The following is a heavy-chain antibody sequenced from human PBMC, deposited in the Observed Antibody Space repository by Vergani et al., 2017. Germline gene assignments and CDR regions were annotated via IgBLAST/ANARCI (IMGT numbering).Heavy chain of an antibody. D-gene: IGHD3-16*01. CDR2: INPSGGST. CDR3: VRDKGDFNAFDI. V-gene: IGHV1-46*01. CDR1: GYTFTSYY. Sequence: QVQLVQSGAEVKKPGASVKVSCKASGYTFTSYYMHWVRQAPGQGLEWMGIINPSGGSTSYAQKFQGRVTMTTDTSTSTAYMELRSLGSDDTAVYYCVRDKGDFNAFDIWGQGTMVTVSS. J-gene: IGHJ3*02.